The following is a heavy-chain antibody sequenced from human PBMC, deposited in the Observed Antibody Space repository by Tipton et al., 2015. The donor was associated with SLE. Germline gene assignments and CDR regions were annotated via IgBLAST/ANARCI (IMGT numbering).Heavy chain of an antibody. J-gene: IGHJ4*02. CDR2: IYYDGNT. D-gene: IGHD1-1*01. V-gene: IGHV4-39*07. CDR1: GASIGSSSSS. CDR3: ARFRGEHQLVRLAWL. Sequence: TLSLTCIVSGASIGSSSSSWAWIRQSPNKGLEWIGNIYYDGNTYYNPSLKSRVTISADTSKNVFSLRLSSVTAADTAMYYCARFRGEHQLVRLAWLWGQGTLVTVSS.